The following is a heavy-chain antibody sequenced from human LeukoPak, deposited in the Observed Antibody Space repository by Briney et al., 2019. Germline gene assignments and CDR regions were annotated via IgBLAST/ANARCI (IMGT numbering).Heavy chain of an antibody. CDR2: IKQDGSEK. D-gene: IGHD3-22*01. Sequence: GGSPRLSCAASGFTFSSYWMSWVRQAPGKGLEWVANIKQDGSEKYYVDSVKGRFTISRDNAKNSLYLQMNSLRAEDTAVYYCARDLYDSSGYYYYYYYMDVWGKGTTVTVSS. CDR1: GFTFSSYW. CDR3: ARDLYDSSGYYYYYYYMDV. J-gene: IGHJ6*03. V-gene: IGHV3-7*01.